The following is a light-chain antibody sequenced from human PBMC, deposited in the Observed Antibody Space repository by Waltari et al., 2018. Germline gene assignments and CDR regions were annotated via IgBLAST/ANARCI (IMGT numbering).Light chain of an antibody. CDR1: QSISSW. Sequence: DIQMTQSPSSLSASAGDTVTITCRASQSISSWLDWYQQRPGKAPQLVISKASSLESGVPTRFSGSGSGTDFTLTISGLQSEDFATYYCLQYNSSPFTFGQGTTVEIK. CDR3: LQYNSSPFT. V-gene: IGKV1-5*03. J-gene: IGKJ2*01. CDR2: KAS.